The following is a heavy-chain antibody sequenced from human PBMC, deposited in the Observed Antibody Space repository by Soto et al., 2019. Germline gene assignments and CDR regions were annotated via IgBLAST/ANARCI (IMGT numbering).Heavy chain of an antibody. Sequence: LSLTCTVSGGSVSTGMKYWGWVRQPPGKALEFIGYMYKTGETLLNSSLRSRVTLSMETSKNQFSLTLSSVTAADTAVYFCMKAHESGDFLGMSVWGPGTTVTVSS. CDR2: MYKTGET. D-gene: IGHD3-10*01. CDR3: MKAHESGDFLGMSV. CDR1: GGSVSTGMKY. J-gene: IGHJ6*02. V-gene: IGHV4-61*01.